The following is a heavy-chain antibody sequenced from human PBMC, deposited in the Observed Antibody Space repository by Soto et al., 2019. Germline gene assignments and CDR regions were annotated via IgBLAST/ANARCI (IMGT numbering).Heavy chain of an antibody. CDR1: GFLFNSHA. CDR2: ISGRGSST. CDR3: AKTREGRDFWSGQITHGYFDY. D-gene: IGHD3-3*01. Sequence: GGSLRLSCAASGFLFNSHAMSWVRQSPVKGLEWVAAISGRGSSTYYPDSVKGRFIVSRDNSKNKLYLQMNGLRAEDTAVYYCAKTREGRDFWSGQITHGYFDYWGQGIQVTVSS. V-gene: IGHV3-23*01. J-gene: IGHJ4*02.